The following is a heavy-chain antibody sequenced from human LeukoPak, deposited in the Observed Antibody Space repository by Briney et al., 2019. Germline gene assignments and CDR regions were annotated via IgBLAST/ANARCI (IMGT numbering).Heavy chain of an antibody. V-gene: IGHV1-2*02. CDR2: INPNSGGT. D-gene: IGHD3-10*01. J-gene: IGHJ4*02. CDR1: GYSFTAYY. CDR3: ARGGVRGVITLFDY. Sequence: ASVKVSCKASGYSFTAYYIHWVRQAPGQGLEWMGWINPNSGGTNYAQKFQGRVTMTRDTSISTAYMELSRLRSDDTAVYYCARGGVRGVITLFDYWGQGTLVTVSS.